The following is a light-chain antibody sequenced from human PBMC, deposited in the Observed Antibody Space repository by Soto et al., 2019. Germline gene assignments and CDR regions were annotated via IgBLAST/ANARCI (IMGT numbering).Light chain of an antibody. J-gene: IGKJ5*01. CDR1: QSVSSY. CDR2: DAS. Sequence: EIVLTQSPAPLSLSPGEIATLSCRASQSVSSYLAWYQQKPGQAPRLLIYDASNRATGIPARFSGSGSGTDFTLTISSLEPEDFAVYYCQQRSNWPPDTFGQGTRLEIK. V-gene: IGKV3-11*01. CDR3: QQRSNWPPDT.